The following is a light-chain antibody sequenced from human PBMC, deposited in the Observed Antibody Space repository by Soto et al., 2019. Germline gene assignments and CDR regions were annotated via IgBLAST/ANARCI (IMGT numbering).Light chain of an antibody. V-gene: IGKV1-9*01. J-gene: IGKJ3*01. CDR2: AAS. CDR1: QDINNF. Sequence: DIQLTQSPSFLSASVGDRVTITCRASQDINNFLAWYQQKPGKAPKLLIYAASTLQSGVPSRFSGSGSGTEFTLTISSLQHEDFATYYCQHLNSYPLTFGPGTKVDIK. CDR3: QHLNSYPLT.